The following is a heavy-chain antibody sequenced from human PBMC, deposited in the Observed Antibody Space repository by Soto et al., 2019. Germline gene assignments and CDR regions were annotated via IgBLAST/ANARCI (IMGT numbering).Heavy chain of an antibody. Sequence: QLQLQESGPGLVKPSETLSLTCTVSGGSISSTSYYWGWIRQPPGKGLEWIGSIYYSGTTYYNPSLKRRVTTSVAPAKNHFSLKLSSVTAADTAVYFWARHGVYYGVGVWGQGTTVTVSS. CDR2: IYYSGTT. D-gene: IGHD3-16*01. V-gene: IGHV4-39*01. J-gene: IGHJ6*02. CDR1: GGSISSTSYY. CDR3: ARHGVYYGVGV.